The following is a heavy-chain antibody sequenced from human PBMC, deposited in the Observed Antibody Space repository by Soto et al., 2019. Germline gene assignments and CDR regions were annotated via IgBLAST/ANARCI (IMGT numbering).Heavy chain of an antibody. CDR1: GYTFTSYG. Sequence: QVQLVQSGAEVKKPGASVKVSCKASGYTFTSYGISWVRQAPGQGLEWMGWISAYNGNTNYAQKLQGRVTMTTDTSTSTAYMELRSLRSDDTAVYYCAKDIREVWTTVSPFNYRGQGTLVTVSS. V-gene: IGHV1-18*01. CDR2: ISAYNGNT. J-gene: IGHJ4*02. CDR3: AKDIREVWTTVSPFNY. D-gene: IGHD4-17*01.